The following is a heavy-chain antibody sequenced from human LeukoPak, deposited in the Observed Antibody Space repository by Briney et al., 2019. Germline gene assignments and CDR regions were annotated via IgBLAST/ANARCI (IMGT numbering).Heavy chain of an antibody. Sequence: PGGSLRLSCTVSGFTVSSNSMSWVRQAPGKGLEWVSFIYSDNTHYSDSVKGRFTISRDNSKNTLYLQMNSLRAEDTAVYYCAKDRSLRHQQALGLFDSWGQGTLVTVSS. D-gene: IGHD2-2*01. CDR1: GFTVSSNS. CDR2: IYSDNT. CDR3: AKDRSLRHQQALGLFDS. J-gene: IGHJ4*02. V-gene: IGHV3-66*03.